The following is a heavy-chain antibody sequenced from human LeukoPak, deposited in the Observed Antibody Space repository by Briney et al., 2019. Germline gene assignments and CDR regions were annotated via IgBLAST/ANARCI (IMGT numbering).Heavy chain of an antibody. D-gene: IGHD6-19*01. CDR3: AKVKQQWLVSDAFHI. CDR2: ISGGTDTT. V-gene: IGHV3-23*01. J-gene: IGHJ3*02. CDR1: GFTFSNYA. Sequence: GGSLRLSCAAYGFTFSNYAMSWVRQAPGKGLEWVSTISGGTDTTYYADSVKGRFTISRDNSKNTLYLQMNSLRAEDTAIYYCAKVKQQWLVSDAFHIWGQGTMVTVSS.